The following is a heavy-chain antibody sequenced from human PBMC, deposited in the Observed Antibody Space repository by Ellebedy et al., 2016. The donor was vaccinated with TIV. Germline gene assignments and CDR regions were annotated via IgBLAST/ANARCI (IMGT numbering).Heavy chain of an antibody. CDR2: INAGNGNT. CDR3: ARDLVGATFDY. CDR1: GYTFTSYG. V-gene: IGHV1-18*04. Sequence: ASVKVSCXASGYTFTSYGISWVRQAPGQGLEWMGWINAGNGNTKYSQKFQGRVTITRDTSASTAYMELSSLRSEDTAVYYCARDLVGATFDYWGQGTLVTVSS. J-gene: IGHJ4*02. D-gene: IGHD1-26*01.